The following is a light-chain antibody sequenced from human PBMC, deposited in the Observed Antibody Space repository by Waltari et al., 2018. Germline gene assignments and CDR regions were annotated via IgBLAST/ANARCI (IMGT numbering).Light chain of an antibody. Sequence: EIVMTQSPATLSVSPGERATLSCRASQSVSSNLAWYQQKPGQAPRLLIFGASTRATGIPARFSGSGSGTEFTLTISSMQSEDFAVYYCQQYNNWPPRVTFGGGTKVEIK. CDR2: GAS. J-gene: IGKJ4*01. CDR1: QSVSSN. V-gene: IGKV3-15*01. CDR3: QQYNNWPPRVT.